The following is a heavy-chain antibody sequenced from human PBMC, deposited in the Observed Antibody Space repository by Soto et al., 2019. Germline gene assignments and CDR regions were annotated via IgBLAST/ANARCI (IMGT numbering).Heavy chain of an antibody. CDR1: GGSFSGYY. Sequence: KTSETLSLTCAVYGGSFSGYYWSWIRPPPGKGLEWIGEINHSGSTNYNPSLKSRVTISVDTSKNQFSLKLSSVTAADTAVYYCARGWSTYYYESSGYIVWGQGTLVTVSS. D-gene: IGHD3-22*01. CDR2: INHSGST. J-gene: IGHJ4*02. CDR3: ARGWSTYYYESSGYIV. V-gene: IGHV4-34*01.